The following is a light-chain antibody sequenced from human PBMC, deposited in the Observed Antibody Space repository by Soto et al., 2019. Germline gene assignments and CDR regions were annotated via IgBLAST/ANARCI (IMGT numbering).Light chain of an antibody. CDR1: QSVSSN. V-gene: IGKV3-15*01. CDR2: GAS. J-gene: IGKJ1*01. CDR3: QQYNNWPPST. Sequence: EIVMTQSPATLSVSPWERATLSCRASQSVSSNLAWYQQKPGQAPRLLIYGASTRATGIPARFSGSGSGTEFTLTISSLQSEDFAVYYCQQYNNWPPSTFGQGTKVDI.